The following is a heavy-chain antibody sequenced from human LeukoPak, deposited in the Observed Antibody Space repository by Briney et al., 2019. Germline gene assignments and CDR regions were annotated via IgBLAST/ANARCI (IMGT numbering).Heavy chain of an antibody. J-gene: IGHJ4*02. CDR1: GGSISSYS. CDR2: IYTSGST. V-gene: IGHV4-4*07. CDR3: AREDRSSGYSLDY. D-gene: IGHD3-22*01. Sequence: SETLSLTCTVSGGSISSYSWSWIRQPAGKGLEWIGRIYTSGSTNYNPSLKSRVTISVDTSKNQFSLKLSSVTAADTAVYYCAREDRSSGYSLDYWGQGTLVTVSS.